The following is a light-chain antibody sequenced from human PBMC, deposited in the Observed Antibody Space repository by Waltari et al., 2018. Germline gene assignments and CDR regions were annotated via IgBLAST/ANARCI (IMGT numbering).Light chain of an antibody. V-gene: IGKV3-11*01. CDR1: QSVGTS. CDR3: HQRSNWPRT. J-gene: IGKJ1*01. CDR2: DVS. Sequence: EIVLTQSPGTLSLSPGESATLSCRASQSVGTSVTWYQQKPGQAPRLLIYDVSNWATAIPDRFSGSGSGTDFTLTISSLEPEDFAVYYCHQRSNWPRTFGQGTKVELK.